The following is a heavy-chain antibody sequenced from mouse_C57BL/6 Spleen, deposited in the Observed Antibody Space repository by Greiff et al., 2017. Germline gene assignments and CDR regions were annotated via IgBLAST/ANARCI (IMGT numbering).Heavy chain of an antibody. V-gene: IGHV5-16*01. J-gene: IGHJ2*01. D-gene: IGHD1-1*01. CDR3: ARADGSSYTFDY. Sequence: EVMLVESEGGLVQPGSSMKLSCTASGFTFSDYYMAWVRQVPEKGLEWVANINYDGSSTYYLDSLKSRFIISRDNAKNILYLQMSSLKSEDTATYYCARADGSSYTFDYWGQGTTLTVSS. CDR2: INYDGSST. CDR1: GFTFSDYY.